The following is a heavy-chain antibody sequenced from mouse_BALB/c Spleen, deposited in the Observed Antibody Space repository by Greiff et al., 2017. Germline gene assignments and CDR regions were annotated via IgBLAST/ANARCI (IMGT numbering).Heavy chain of an antibody. CDR3: ASNYGSSYEDAMDY. V-gene: IGHV2-9*02. Sequence: VQRVESGPGLVAPSQSLSITCTVSGFSLTSYGVHWVRQPPGKGLEWLGVIWAGGSTNYNSALMSRLSISKDNSKSQVFLKMNSLQTDDTAMYYCASNYGSSYEDAMDYWGQGTSVTVSS. CDR1: GFSLTSYG. CDR2: IWAGGST. D-gene: IGHD1-1*01. J-gene: IGHJ4*01.